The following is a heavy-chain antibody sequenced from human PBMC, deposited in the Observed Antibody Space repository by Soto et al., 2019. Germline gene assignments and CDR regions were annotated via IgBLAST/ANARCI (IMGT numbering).Heavy chain of an antibody. CDR3: ARNSERITIFGVVIGPFDY. J-gene: IGHJ4*02. CDR2: IYYSGST. CDR1: GFSLRSGGDY. V-gene: IGHV4-31*03. D-gene: IGHD3-3*01. Sequence: PSVTLSLTSRLSGFSLRSGGDYLSWIRPPPGPGGEWIGYIYYSGSTYYNPSLKSRVTISVDTSKNQFSLKLSSVTAADTAVYYCARNSERITIFGVVIGPFDYWSQGTLVTVSS.